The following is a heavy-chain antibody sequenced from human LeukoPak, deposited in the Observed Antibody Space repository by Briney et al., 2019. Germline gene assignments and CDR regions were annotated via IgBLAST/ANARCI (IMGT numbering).Heavy chain of an antibody. V-gene: IGHV4-4*07. D-gene: IGHD2-2*02. CDR3: ARALHPHCSSTSCYTREFSNNWFDP. Sequence: SETLSLTCTVSGGFISSYYWSWIRQPAGKGLEWIGRIYTSGSTNYNPSLKSRVTMSVDPSKNQFSLKLSSVTAADTAVYYCARALHPHCSSTSCYTREFSNNWFDPWGQGTLVTVSS. CDR1: GGFISSYY. CDR2: IYTSGST. J-gene: IGHJ5*02.